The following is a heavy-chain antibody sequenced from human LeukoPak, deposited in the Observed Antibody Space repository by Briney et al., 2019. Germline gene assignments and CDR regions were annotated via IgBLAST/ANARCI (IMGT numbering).Heavy chain of an antibody. V-gene: IGHV3-21*01. Sequence: PGGSLRLSCAASGFTFSSYSMNWVRQAPGKGLEWVSSISSSSSYIYYADSVKGRFTISRDNAKNSLYLQMNSLRAEDTAVYYCARDRDAGPQKNWFDPWGQGTLVTVSS. J-gene: IGHJ5*02. CDR1: GFTFSSYS. CDR2: ISSSSSYI. CDR3: ARDRDAGPQKNWFDP. D-gene: IGHD6-13*01.